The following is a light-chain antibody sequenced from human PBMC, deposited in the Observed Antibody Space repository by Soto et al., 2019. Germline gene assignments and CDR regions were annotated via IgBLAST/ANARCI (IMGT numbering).Light chain of an antibody. CDR3: CSYAGSWG. CDR1: SSDVGGYNY. V-gene: IGLV2-11*01. J-gene: IGLJ2*01. CDR2: DVS. Sequence: QSALTQPRSVSGSPGQSVTISCTGTSSDVGGYNYVSWYQQHPGKAPKLMIYDVSKRPSGVPDRFSGSKSGNTASLTISGLQAEDEADYYCCSYAGSWGFGGGTKGTVL.